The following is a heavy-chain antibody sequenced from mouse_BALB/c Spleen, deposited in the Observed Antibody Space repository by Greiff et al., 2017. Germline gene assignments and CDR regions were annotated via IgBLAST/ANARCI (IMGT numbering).Heavy chain of an antibody. J-gene: IGHJ1*01. CDR1: GDSITSGY. CDR3: ARGDYGSSLYFDV. Sequence: EVMLVESGPSLVKPSQTLSLTCSVTGDSITSGYWNWIRKFPGNKLEYMGYISYSGSTYYNPSLKSRISITRDTSKNQYYLQLNSVTTEDTATYYCARGDYGSSLYFDVWGAGTTVTVSS. D-gene: IGHD1-1*01. V-gene: IGHV3-8*02. CDR2: ISYSGST.